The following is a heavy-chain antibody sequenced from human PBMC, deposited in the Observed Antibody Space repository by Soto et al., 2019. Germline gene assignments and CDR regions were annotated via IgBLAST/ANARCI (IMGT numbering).Heavy chain of an antibody. Sequence: SLRLSCAASGFTFSSYAMHWVRQAPGKGLEWVAVISYDGRNKYYADSVKGRFTISRDNSKNTLYLEMNSLGVEDTAVYHCVRDTAYCSGGTCYSSHDMDVWGQGTTVTVSS. CDR3: VRDTAYCSGGTCYSSHDMDV. J-gene: IGHJ6*02. V-gene: IGHV3-30*04. CDR1: GFTFSSYA. CDR2: ISYDGRNK. D-gene: IGHD2-15*01.